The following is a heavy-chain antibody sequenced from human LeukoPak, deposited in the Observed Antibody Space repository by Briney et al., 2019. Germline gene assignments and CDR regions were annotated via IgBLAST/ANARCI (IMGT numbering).Heavy chain of an antibody. CDR1: GFTVSSNY. J-gene: IGHJ4*02. Sequence: GGSLRLSCAASGFTVSSNYMSWVRQAPGKGLEWVSAIYSGGSTYYADSVKGRFTISRDNSKNTLYLQMNSLRAEDTAVYYCARDSIGFTFDYWGQGTLVTVSS. D-gene: IGHD2/OR15-2a*01. CDR2: IYSGGST. V-gene: IGHV3-53*01. CDR3: ARDSIGFTFDY.